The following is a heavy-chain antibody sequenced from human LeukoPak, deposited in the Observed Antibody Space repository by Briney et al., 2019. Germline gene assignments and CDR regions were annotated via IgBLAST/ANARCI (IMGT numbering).Heavy chain of an antibody. CDR2: INTNTGNP. V-gene: IGHV7-4-1*02. CDR3: AREEDQGDIVVVPAAMQDSSGWLLFDY. D-gene: IGHD2-2*01. J-gene: IGHJ4*02. CDR1: GYTFTSYA. Sequence: ASVKVSCKASGYTFTSYAMNWVRQAPGQGREWVGWINTNTGNPTYAQGFTGRFVFSLDTSVSTAYLQISSLKAEDTAVYYCAREEDQGDIVVVPAAMQDSSGWLLFDYWGQGTLVTVSS.